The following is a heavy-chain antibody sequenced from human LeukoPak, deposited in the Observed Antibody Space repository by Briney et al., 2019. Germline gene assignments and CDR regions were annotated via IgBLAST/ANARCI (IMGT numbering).Heavy chain of an antibody. CDR1: RGSFNNYG. V-gene: IGHV3-30*02. J-gene: IGHJ5*01. CDR2: IRYDGSKK. Sequence: GGSLRLSCAAARGSFNNYGMHWVRQAPGKGLEWVAFIRYDGSKKDYADSVKGRLTISRDNSKITLYLQMNSLRADDTGVYYCAKDASYRGYGAGAWFDPWGQGTLVIVSP. D-gene: IGHD4/OR15-4a*01. CDR3: AKDASYRGYGAGAWFDP.